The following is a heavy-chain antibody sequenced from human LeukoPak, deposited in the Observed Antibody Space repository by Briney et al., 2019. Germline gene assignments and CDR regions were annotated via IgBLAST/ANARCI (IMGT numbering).Heavy chain of an antibody. Sequence: GGSLRLSCAASGFTFSSYDMNWVRQAPGKGLEWVSSISSSSSHIYHADSVKGRFTISRDNAKNSLYLQMNSLRVEDTAVYYCARGMGDSGYDYWGQGILVTVSS. CDR3: ARGMGDSGYDY. CDR1: GFTFSSYD. D-gene: IGHD3-22*01. V-gene: IGHV3-21*01. CDR2: ISSSSSHI. J-gene: IGHJ4*02.